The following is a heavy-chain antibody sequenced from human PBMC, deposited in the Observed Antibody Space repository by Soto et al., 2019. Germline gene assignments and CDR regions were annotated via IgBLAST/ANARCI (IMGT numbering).Heavy chain of an antibody. CDR1: GFTFTSTD. Sequence: LVQVSGKASGFTFTSTDVQCLRQARGERVRWVGWIVVGSGNTNYAQKFQERVTMTRDMSTSTAYMELSSLTSEDTAVYYCAADFDYWGQGTPVTVSS. CDR3: AADFDY. J-gene: IGHJ4*01. V-gene: IGHV1-58*01. CDR2: IVVGSGNT.